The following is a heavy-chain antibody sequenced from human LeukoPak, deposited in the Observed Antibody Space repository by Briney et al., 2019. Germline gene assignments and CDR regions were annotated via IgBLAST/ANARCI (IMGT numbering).Heavy chain of an antibody. V-gene: IGHV7-4-1*02. CDR3: ARDPHYKCSSTSCYSGHYMDV. Sequence: ASVKVSCKASGYTFTSYAMNWVRQAPGQGLEWMGWINTNTGNPTYAQGFTGRFVFSLDTSVSTAYLQISSLKAEDTAVYYCARDPHYKCSSTSCYSGHYMDVWGKGTTVTVSS. CDR1: GYTFTSYA. CDR2: INTNTGNP. J-gene: IGHJ6*03. D-gene: IGHD2-2*01.